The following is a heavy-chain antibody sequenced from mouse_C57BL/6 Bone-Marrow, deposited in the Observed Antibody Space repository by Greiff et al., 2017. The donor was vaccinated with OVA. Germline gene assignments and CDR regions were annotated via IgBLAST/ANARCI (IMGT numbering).Heavy chain of an antibody. D-gene: IGHD1-1*01. CDR2: IRNKANGYTT. CDR3: ARYNQRFIFDY. CDR1: GFTFTDYY. Sequence: EVHLVESGGGLVQPGGSLSLSCAASGFTFTDYYMSWVRQPPGKALEWLGFIRNKANGYTTEYSASVKGRFTISRDNSQSILYLQMNALRAEDSATYYCARYNQRFIFDYWGQGTTLTVSS. J-gene: IGHJ2*01. V-gene: IGHV7-3*01.